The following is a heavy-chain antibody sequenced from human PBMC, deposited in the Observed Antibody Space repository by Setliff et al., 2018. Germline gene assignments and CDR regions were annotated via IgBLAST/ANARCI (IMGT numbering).Heavy chain of an antibody. V-gene: IGHV3-23*01. J-gene: IGHJ4*02. Sequence: PGGSLRLSCTASRFTFSVYVMAWVRQAPGKGLEWVSSITGSGGGTYYADSVKGRFIVSRDNSKNTLYLQMNSLRVDDTAIYYCAKELSMAHGNDWGLGTLVTVSS. CDR1: RFTFSVYV. CDR2: ITGSGGGT. CDR3: AKELSMAHGND. D-gene: IGHD1-1*01.